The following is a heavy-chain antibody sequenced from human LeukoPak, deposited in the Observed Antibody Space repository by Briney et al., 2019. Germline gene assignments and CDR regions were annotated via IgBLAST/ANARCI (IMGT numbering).Heavy chain of an antibody. CDR2: VNPNSGAT. Sequence: ASVKVSCKASGYRFIGYYIHWVRQAPGQGLEWMGSVNPNSGATDYAQKFQGRITMTRDTSISTAYMELNRLTSDDTAVYYCARDTGFPFFDFWGHGALVTVSS. J-gene: IGHJ4*01. CDR3: ARDTGFPFFDF. CDR1: GYRFIGYY. V-gene: IGHV1-2*02.